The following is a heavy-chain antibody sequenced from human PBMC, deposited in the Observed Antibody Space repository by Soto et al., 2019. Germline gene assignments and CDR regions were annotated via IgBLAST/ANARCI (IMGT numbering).Heavy chain of an antibody. Sequence: SETLSLTCAVSGYSISSGYYWGWIRQPPGKGLEWIGSIYHSGSTYYNPSLKSRVTISVDTSKNQFSLKLSSVTAADTAVYYCARDPGVVVVPAAMGPRDYYYGMDVWGQGTTVTVSS. D-gene: IGHD2-2*01. CDR3: ARDPGVVVVPAAMGPRDYYYGMDV. V-gene: IGHV4-38-2*02. CDR1: GYSISSGYY. J-gene: IGHJ6*02. CDR2: IYHSGST.